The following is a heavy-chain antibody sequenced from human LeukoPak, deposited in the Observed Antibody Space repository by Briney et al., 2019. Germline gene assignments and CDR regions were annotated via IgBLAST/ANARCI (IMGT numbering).Heavy chain of an antibody. J-gene: IGHJ3*02. CDR1: GFTFSTYW. CDR3: AKDRSTYYYDSSGYYPDAFDI. CDR2: IKSDGIST. D-gene: IGHD3-22*01. V-gene: IGHV3-74*01. Sequence: GGSLRLSCAASGFTFSTYWMHWVRQAPGKGLVWVSHIKSDGISTTYADSVKGRFTISRDNAKNTLYLQMNSLRAEDTAVYYCAKDRSTYYYDSSGYYPDAFDIWGQGTMVTVSS.